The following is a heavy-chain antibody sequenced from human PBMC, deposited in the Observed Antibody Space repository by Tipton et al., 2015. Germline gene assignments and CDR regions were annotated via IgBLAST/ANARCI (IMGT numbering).Heavy chain of an antibody. V-gene: IGHV4-39*01. CDR1: GGSISSDNRY. D-gene: IGHD3-9*01. J-gene: IGHJ4*02. CDR3: ACQDYDSLTRDYQTVDY. CDR2: IYYSGST. Sequence: TLSLTCTVSGGSISSDNRYWGWNRQPPGKGLEWIGNIYYSGSTYYKTSLKSRVTISVDPSKNQFSLKLSSVTAADTAVYYCACQDYDSLTRDYQTVDYWGQGTLVTVSS.